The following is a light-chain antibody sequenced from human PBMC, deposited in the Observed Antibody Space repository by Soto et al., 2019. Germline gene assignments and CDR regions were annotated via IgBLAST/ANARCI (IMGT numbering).Light chain of an antibody. Sequence: QSVLTQPASVSGSPGQSITISCTGTSSVVGSYNLVSWYQHHPGKAPKVMIYEVSKRPSGVPNRFSGSKSGNTASLTISGLQAEDEADYYCCSHSGSSTYVFGTGTKVTVL. CDR2: EVS. J-gene: IGLJ1*01. CDR1: SSVVGSYNL. CDR3: CSHSGSSTYV. V-gene: IGLV2-23*02.